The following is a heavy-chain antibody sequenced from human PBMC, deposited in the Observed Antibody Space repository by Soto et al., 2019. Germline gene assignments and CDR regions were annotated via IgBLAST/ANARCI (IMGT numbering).Heavy chain of an antibody. J-gene: IGHJ4*02. CDR3: AREEQQPVFLG. Sequence: QLQLQESGPGLVKPSETLSLTCTVSGGSISSSRYYWGWIRQPPGKGLEWIGSIYYSGSTYYNPSLKSRVTISVDTSKNQFSLKLSSVTAADTAVYYCAREEQQPVFLGWGQGTLVTVSS. CDR2: IYYSGST. D-gene: IGHD6-13*01. V-gene: IGHV4-39*02. CDR1: GGSISSSRYY.